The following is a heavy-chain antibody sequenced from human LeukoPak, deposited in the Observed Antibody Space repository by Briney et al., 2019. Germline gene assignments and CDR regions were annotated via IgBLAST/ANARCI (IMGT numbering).Heavy chain of an antibody. CDR2: ISSSSSTI. D-gene: IGHD6-13*01. CDR1: GFTFSSYS. CDR3: ARELFPKYSSSWYYYFDY. Sequence: GGSLRLSCAASGFTFSSYSMNWVRQAPGKGLEWVSYISSSSSTIYYADSVKGRFTISRDNAKNSLYLQMNSLRAEDTAVYYCARELFPKYSSSWYYYFDYWGQGTLVTVSS. J-gene: IGHJ4*02. V-gene: IGHV3-48*04.